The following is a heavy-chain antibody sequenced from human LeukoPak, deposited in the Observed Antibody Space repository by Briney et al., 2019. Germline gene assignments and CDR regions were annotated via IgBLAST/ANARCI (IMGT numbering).Heavy chain of an antibody. CDR2: ISSSSSYI. J-gene: IGHJ4*02. D-gene: IGHD3-10*01. CDR1: GFTLSSYS. CDR3: ARGFMVRGGHDY. V-gene: IGHV3-21*01. Sequence: PGGSLRLSCAASGFTLSSYSMNWVRQAPGKGLEWVSSISSSSSYIYYADSVKGRFTISGDNAKNSLYLQMNSLRAEDTAVYYCARGFMVRGGHDYWGQGTLVTVPS.